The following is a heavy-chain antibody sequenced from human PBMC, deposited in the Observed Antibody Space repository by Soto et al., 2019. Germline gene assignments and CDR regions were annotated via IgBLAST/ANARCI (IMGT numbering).Heavy chain of an antibody. J-gene: IGHJ4*02. Sequence: PSETLSLTCTFSCGSISSGGYYWSWIRQHPGKGLEWIGYIYYSGSTYYNPSLKSRVTISVDTSKNQFSLKLSSVTAADTAVYYCARGVDILTGIDYWGQGTLVTVSS. CDR2: IYYSGST. CDR3: ARGVDILTGIDY. D-gene: IGHD3-9*01. CDR1: CGSISSGGYY. V-gene: IGHV4-31*03.